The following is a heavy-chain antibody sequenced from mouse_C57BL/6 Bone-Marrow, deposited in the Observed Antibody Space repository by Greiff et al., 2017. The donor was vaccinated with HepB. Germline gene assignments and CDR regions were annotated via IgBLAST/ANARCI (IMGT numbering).Heavy chain of an antibody. V-gene: IGHV1-52*01. Sequence: QVQLQQSGAELVRPGSSVKLSCKASGYTFTSYWMHWVKQRPIQGLEWIGNIDPSDSETHYNQKFKDKATLTVDKSSSTAYMQLSSLTSEDSAVYYCARWGLITTVVAPFDYWGQGTTLTVSS. CDR3: ARWGLITTVVAPFDY. CDR1: GYTFTSYW. D-gene: IGHD1-1*01. J-gene: IGHJ2*01. CDR2: IDPSDSET.